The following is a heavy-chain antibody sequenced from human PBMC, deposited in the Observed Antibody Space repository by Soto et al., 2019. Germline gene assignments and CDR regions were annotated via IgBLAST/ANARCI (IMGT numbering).Heavy chain of an antibody. D-gene: IGHD5-18*01. CDR3: ARDSAMVTYGWFDP. V-gene: IGHV3-11*06. J-gene: IGHJ5*02. CDR1: GFTFSDYY. CDR2: ISSSSSYT. Sequence: GGSLRLSCAASGFTFSDYYMSWIRQAPGKGLEWVSYISSSSSYTNYADSVKGRFTISRDNAKNSLYLQMNSLRAEDTSVYYCARDSAMVTYGWFDPWGQGTLVTVSS.